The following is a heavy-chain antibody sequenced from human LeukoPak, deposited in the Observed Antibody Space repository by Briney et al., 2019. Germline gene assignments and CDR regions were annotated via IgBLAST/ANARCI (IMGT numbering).Heavy chain of an antibody. CDR1: GYTFTSYD. CDR3: ARGPIYDFWSGYYNAFDI. Sequence: ASAKVSCKASGYTFTSYDINWVRQATGQGLEWMGWMNPNSGNTGYAQKFQGRVTITRNTSISTAYMELSSLRSEDTAVYYCARGPIYDFWSGYYNAFDIWGQGTMVTVSS. CDR2: MNPNSGNT. D-gene: IGHD3-3*01. V-gene: IGHV1-8*03. J-gene: IGHJ3*02.